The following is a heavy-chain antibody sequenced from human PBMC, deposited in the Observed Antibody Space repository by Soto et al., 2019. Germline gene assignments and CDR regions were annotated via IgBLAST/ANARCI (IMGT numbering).Heavy chain of an antibody. J-gene: IGHJ6*02. CDR2: IYYSGST. D-gene: IGHD5-18*01. CDR3: ARVKGQYSYGIIYGMDV. V-gene: IGHV4-30-4*01. Sequence: QVQLQESGPGLVKPSQTLSLTCTVSGGSISSGDYYWSWIRQPPGKGLEWIGYIYYSGSTYYNPSLKSRVTISVDTSKNQFSLKLSSVTAADTAVYYCARVKGQYSYGIIYGMDVWGQVTTVTVSS. CDR1: GGSISSGDYY.